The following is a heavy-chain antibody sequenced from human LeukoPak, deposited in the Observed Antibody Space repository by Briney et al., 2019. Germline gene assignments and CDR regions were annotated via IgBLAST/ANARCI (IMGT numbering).Heavy chain of an antibody. CDR3: ASDLKRGYSSGRYSWGTGSSNDY. V-gene: IGHV1-18*01. CDR1: GYTFTSYG. D-gene: IGHD6-19*01. CDR2: ISGYNGNT. J-gene: IGHJ4*02. Sequence: ASVKVSCKASGYTFTSYGISWVRQAPGQGLEWMGWISGYNGNTNYAQQKLQGRVTMTTDTSTSTAYMELRSLRSDDTAVYYCASDLKRGYSSGRYSWGTGSSNDYWGQGTLVTVSS.